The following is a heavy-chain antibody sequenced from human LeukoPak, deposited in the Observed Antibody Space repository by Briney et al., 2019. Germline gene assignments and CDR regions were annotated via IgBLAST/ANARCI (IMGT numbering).Heavy chain of an antibody. CDR2: IYYSGST. CDR1: GGSISSYY. D-gene: IGHD3-22*01. Sequence: PSETLSLTCTVSGGSISSYYWSWIRQPPGKGLEWIGYIYYSGSTNYNPSLKSRVTISVDTSKNQFSLKLSSVTAADTAVYYCARDYSGRGAEYYYDSSGYYYAPGWFDPWGQGTLVTVSS. V-gene: IGHV4-59*01. J-gene: IGHJ5*02. CDR3: ARDYSGRGAEYYYDSSGYYYAPGWFDP.